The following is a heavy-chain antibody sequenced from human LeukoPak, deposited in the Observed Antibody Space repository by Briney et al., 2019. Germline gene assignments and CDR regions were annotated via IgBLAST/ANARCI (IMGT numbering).Heavy chain of an antibody. J-gene: IGHJ4*02. Sequence: ASVKVSCKASGYTFTSYDINWVRQATGQGLEWMGWINPNSGGTNYAQKFQGRVTMTRDTSISTAYMELSRLRSDDTAVYYCAREMVDMVRGVTDFDYWGQGTLVTVSS. CDR1: GYTFTSYD. V-gene: IGHV1-2*02. CDR2: INPNSGGT. D-gene: IGHD3-10*01. CDR3: AREMVDMVRGVTDFDY.